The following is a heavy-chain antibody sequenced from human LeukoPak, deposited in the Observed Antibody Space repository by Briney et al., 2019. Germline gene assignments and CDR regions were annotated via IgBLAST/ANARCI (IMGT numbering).Heavy chain of an antibody. Sequence: SETLSLTCTVSGGSINNFYWSWIRQPPGKGLEWIGYIYYSGSTNYNPSLKSRVTISVDTSKNQFSLKLSSVTAADTAVYYCASSGPYYYYGMDVWGQGTTVTVSS. J-gene: IGHJ6*02. CDR3: ASSGPYYYYGMDV. CDR2: IYYSGST. CDR1: GGSINNFY. V-gene: IGHV4-59*01.